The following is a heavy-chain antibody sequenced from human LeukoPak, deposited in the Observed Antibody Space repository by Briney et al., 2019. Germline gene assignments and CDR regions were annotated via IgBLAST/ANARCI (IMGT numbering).Heavy chain of an antibody. CDR2: INTGSTYI. J-gene: IGHJ4*02. CDR1: GFTFSSCS. Sequence: GGSLRLSCATSGFTFSSCSMKWVRQAPGKGLEWVSSINTGSTYINYADSVKGRFTISRDNAKNSLYLQMNSLRAEDTAVYYCARDFYCDNGECFDNWGQGTLVTASS. CDR3: ARDFYCDNGECFDN. V-gene: IGHV3-21*01. D-gene: IGHD2-8*01.